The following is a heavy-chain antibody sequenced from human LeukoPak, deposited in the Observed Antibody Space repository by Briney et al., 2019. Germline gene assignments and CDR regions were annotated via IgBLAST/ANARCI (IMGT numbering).Heavy chain of an antibody. J-gene: IGHJ4*02. CDR3: ARGPHPYCGRDCYHY. CDR2: INHSGST. CDR1: GGSFSGYY. V-gene: IGHV4-34*01. Sequence: SETLSLTCAVYGGSFSGYYWSWIRQPPGKGLEWIGEINHSGSTNYNPSLKSRVTISVDTSKNQFSLKLSSVTAADTAVYYCARGPHPYCGRDCYHYWGQGTLVTVSS. D-gene: IGHD2-21*02.